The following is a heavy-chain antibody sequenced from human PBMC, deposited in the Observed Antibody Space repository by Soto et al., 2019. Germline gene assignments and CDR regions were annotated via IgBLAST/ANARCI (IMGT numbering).Heavy chain of an antibody. D-gene: IGHD3-22*01. CDR1: GFTFSGYE. V-gene: IGHV3-23*01. CDR2: ISGSGSTI. CDR3: AKVFYYYDSSGYYYFDY. J-gene: IGHJ4*02. Sequence: GGSLRLSCAASGFTFSGYEMHWVRQAPGKGLEWLSSISGSGSTIYYADSVKGRFTISRDNSKNTLYLQMSSLRAEDTAVYYCAKVFYYYDSSGYYYFDYWGQGTLVTVSS.